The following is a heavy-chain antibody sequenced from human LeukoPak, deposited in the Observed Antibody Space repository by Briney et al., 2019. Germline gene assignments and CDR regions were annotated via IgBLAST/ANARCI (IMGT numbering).Heavy chain of an antibody. CDR3: AVNKPGGSSSPRLYYYGMDV. D-gene: IGHD6-13*01. CDR1: GYTFTSYY. V-gene: IGHV1-46*01. Sequence: ASVKVSCKASGYTFTSYYMHWVRQAPGQGLEWMGIINPSGGSTSYAQKFQGRVTMTRDTSTSTVYMELSSLRSEDTAVYYCAVNKPGGSSSPRLYYYGMDVWGQGTTVTVSS. J-gene: IGHJ6*02. CDR2: INPSGGST.